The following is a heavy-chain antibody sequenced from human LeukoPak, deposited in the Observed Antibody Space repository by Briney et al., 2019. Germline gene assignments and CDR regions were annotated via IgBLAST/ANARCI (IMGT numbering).Heavy chain of an antibody. CDR3: ARGGTSAYADY. V-gene: IGHV4-59*01. D-gene: IGHD3-16*01. CDR1: GGSISSYY. J-gene: IGHJ4*02. CDR2: IYYSGST. Sequence: SETLSLTCPGSGGSISSYYWSWIRRPPGKGVEWIGYIYYSGSTNYNPSLKSRVTISVDTSKNQFSLKLSSVTAADTAVYYCARGGTSAYADYWGQGTLVTVSS.